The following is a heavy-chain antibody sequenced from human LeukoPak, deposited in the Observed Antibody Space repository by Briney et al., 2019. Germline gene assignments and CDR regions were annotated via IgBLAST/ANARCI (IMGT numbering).Heavy chain of an antibody. CDR2: IYYSGST. Sequence: PSETLSLTCTVFGGSISTSSSYWGWMRQPPGKGLEWIGSIYYSGSTYYNPSLKSRVTISVDTSRNPFSLKLSSVSAADTAVYYCARGLGYGSGSYYLGFDMWGQGTMVTVSS. D-gene: IGHD3-10*01. V-gene: IGHV4-39*01. J-gene: IGHJ3*02. CDR1: GGSISTSSSY. CDR3: ARGLGYGSGSYYLGFDM.